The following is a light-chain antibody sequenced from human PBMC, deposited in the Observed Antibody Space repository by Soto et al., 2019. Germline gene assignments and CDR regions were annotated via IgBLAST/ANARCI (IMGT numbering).Light chain of an antibody. CDR3: QQYNNWPWT. J-gene: IGKJ1*01. CDR2: GAS. Sequence: EIVMTQSPATLSVSPGGRATLSCRASQSISGALAWYQQKPGQAPRLLIYGASTRATSFPARFSGSGSGTDFTLTISSLQSEDFAVYCCQQYNNWPWTFGQGTKVEIK. V-gene: IGKV3-15*01. CDR1: QSISGA.